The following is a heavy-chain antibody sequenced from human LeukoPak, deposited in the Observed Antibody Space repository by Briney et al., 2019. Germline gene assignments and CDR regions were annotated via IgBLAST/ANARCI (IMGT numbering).Heavy chain of an antibody. CDR3: ARRLGGYDYLFDY. CDR2: IYPGDSHV. D-gene: IGHD5-12*01. V-gene: IGHV5-51*01. J-gene: IGHJ4*02. CDR1: GFSFATYW. Sequence: GESLKISCQGSGFSFATYWIGWARQMPGTGPEWMGLIYPGDSHVRYNPSFQGQVIISADKSTSTAYIQLDSLKASDTAMYYCARRLGGYDYLFDYWGQGTLVTVSS.